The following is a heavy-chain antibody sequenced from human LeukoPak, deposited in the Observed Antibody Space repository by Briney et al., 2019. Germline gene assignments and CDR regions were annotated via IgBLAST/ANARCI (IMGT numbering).Heavy chain of an antibody. J-gene: IGHJ3*02. CDR1: GYTFTSNY. Sequence: ASVKVSCKAFGYTFTSNYMHWVRQAPGQGPEWMGVISPSGGSTTYAQKLQGRVTMTTDTSTSTAYMELRSLRSDDTAVYYCARGHPHNAFDIWGQGTMVTVSS. CDR3: ARGHPHNAFDI. V-gene: IGHV1-46*01. CDR2: ISPSGGST.